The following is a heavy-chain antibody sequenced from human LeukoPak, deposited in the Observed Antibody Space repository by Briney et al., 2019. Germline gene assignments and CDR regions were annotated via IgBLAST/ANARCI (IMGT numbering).Heavy chain of an antibody. D-gene: IGHD3-10*01. CDR3: ARDLYYYGSGSFGKYYYYGMDV. CDR1: GFTFSSYA. CDR2: ISYDGSNK. V-gene: IGHV3-30-3*01. J-gene: IGHJ6*02. Sequence: PGRSLRLSCAASGFTFSSYAMHWVRQAPGKGLGWVAVISYDGSNKYYADSVKGRFTISRDNSKNTLYLQMNSLRAEDTAVYYCARDLYYYGSGSFGKYYYYGMDVWGQGTTVTVSS.